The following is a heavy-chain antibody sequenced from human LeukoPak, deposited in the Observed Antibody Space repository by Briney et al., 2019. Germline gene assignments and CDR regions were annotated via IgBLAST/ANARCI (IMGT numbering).Heavy chain of an antibody. CDR2: IKQDGSEK. CDR3: ARTVYSSGWDFDY. D-gene: IGHD6-19*01. J-gene: IGHJ4*02. V-gene: IGHV3-7*01. Sequence: VSLRLFCGACGFTYSICLMSGLRQAPGRRVECVTNIKQDGSEKYYVDSVKGRFTISRDNAKNSLYLQMNSLRAEDTAVYYCARTVYSSGWDFDYWGQGTLVTVSS. CDR1: GFTYSICL.